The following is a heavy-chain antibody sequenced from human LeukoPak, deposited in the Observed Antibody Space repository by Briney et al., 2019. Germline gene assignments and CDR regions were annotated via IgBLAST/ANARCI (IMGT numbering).Heavy chain of an antibody. CDR3: ARDSRNRGHPWYQLLPGPFDY. V-gene: IGHV3-21*01. CDR2: ISSSSSYI. CDR1: GFSFSSYW. D-gene: IGHD2-2*01. J-gene: IGHJ4*02. Sequence: PGGSLRLSCAASGFSFSSYWMSWVRQAPGKGLEWVSSISSSSSYIYYADSVKGRFTISRDNAKNSPYLQMNSLRAEDTAVYYCARDSRNRGHPWYQLLPGPFDYWGQGTLVTVSS.